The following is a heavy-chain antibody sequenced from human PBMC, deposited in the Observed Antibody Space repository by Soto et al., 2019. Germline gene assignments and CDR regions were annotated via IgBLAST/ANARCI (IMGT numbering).Heavy chain of an antibody. D-gene: IGHD6-13*01. J-gene: IGHJ4*02. CDR1: GYTFTNSY. V-gene: IGHV1-46*01. Sequence: QVQLVQSGAEVKKPGASVKVSCKASGYTFTNSYIHWVRQAPGQGLEWMALLNPNGGSTNYAQNFQGRVIVTRDTSTSTGDMEPTSLTSEDRAVYYCARNLAAGDYWGQGTLVTVSS. CDR3: ARNLAAGDY. CDR2: LNPNGGST.